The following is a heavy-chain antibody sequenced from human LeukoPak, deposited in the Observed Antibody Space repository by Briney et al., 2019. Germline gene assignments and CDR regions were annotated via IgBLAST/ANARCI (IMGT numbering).Heavy chain of an antibody. CDR2: IYYSGST. V-gene: IGHV4-31*03. CDR3: ARARRRYSYGEYFQH. J-gene: IGHJ1*01. Sequence: SETLSLTCTVSGGSISSGGYYWSWIRQHPGKGLEWIGYIYYSGSTYYNPSLKSRVTISVGTSKNQFSLKLSSVTAADTAVYYCARARRRYSYGEYFQHWGQGTLVTVSA. D-gene: IGHD5-18*01. CDR1: GGSISSGGYY.